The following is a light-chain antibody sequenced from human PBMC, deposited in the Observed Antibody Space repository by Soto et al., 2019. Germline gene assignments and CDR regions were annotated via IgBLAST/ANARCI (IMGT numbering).Light chain of an antibody. J-gene: IGLJ2*01. CDR2: DVS. V-gene: IGLV2-14*01. Sequence: QSALTQPASVSGSPGQSITISCTGTSSDVGGYNYVSWYQQHPGKAPKLMIYDVSNRPSGVSNRFSVSKSGNTASLTISGXXXXXXXXXXCSSYTSSSTLVVFGGGTKLTV. CDR3: SSYTSSSTLVV. CDR1: SSDVGGYNY.